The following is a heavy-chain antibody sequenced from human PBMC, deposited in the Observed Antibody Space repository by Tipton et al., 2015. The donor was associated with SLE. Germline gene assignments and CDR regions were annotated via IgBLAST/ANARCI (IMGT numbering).Heavy chain of an antibody. Sequence: TLSLTCTVSGGSISSSSFYWGWIRQPPGKGLEWIGSIHYSGSTYFNPSLKSRVTISADTSKNQFSLKLSSVTAADTAVYYCARGSGSYYLGYWGQGTLVTVSS. V-gene: IGHV4-39*07. CDR1: GGSISSSSFY. J-gene: IGHJ4*02. CDR2: IHYSGST. D-gene: IGHD1-26*01. CDR3: ARGSGSYYLGY.